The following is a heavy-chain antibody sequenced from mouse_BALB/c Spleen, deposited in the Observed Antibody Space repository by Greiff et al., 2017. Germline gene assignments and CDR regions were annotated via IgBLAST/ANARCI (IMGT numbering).Heavy chain of an antibody. CDR1: GFTFSSYY. V-gene: IGHV5-6-2*01. J-gene: IGHJ1*01. D-gene: IGHD2-10*02. Sequence: EVKVVESGGGLVKLGGSLKLSCAASGFTFSSYYMSWVRQTPEKRLELVAAINSNGGSTYYPDTVKGRFTISRDNAKNTLYLQMSSLKSEDTALYYCARHGMEWYFDVWGAGTTVTVSS. CDR3: ARHGMEWYFDV. CDR2: INSNGGST.